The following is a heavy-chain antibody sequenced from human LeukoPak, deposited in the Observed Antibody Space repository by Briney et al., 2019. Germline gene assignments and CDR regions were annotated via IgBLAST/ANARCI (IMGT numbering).Heavy chain of an antibody. J-gene: IGHJ6*04. CDR2: IDPSDSYT. Sequence: GGSLEISCKGSGYSFTSYWISWVRQVPGKGLEWMGRIDPSDSYTNYSPSFQGHVTISADKSISTAYLQWSSLKASDTAMYYCARSHNVLLWFGELFSHYYGMDVWGKGTTVTVSS. V-gene: IGHV5-10-1*01. D-gene: IGHD3-10*01. CDR1: GYSFTSYW. CDR3: ARSHNVLLWFGELFSHYYGMDV.